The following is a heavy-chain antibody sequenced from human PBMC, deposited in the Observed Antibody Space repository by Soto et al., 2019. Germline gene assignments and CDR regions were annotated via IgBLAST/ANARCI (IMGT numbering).Heavy chain of an antibody. V-gene: IGHV4-30-4*08. CDR1: GGSISAVDYA. CDR2: IDHSGST. Sequence: QVHLQESGPGLVRPSQILSLTCTVSGGSISAVDYAWTWIRQSPGNGLEWIGHIDHSGSTIYNPSLQSRVAVSVDTSKKYFSLSLTSVTAADTAIYFCAREVARSSPTASSYFDLWGQGTLVTVSS. CDR3: AREVARSSPTASSYFDL. D-gene: IGHD6-6*01. J-gene: IGHJ4*02.